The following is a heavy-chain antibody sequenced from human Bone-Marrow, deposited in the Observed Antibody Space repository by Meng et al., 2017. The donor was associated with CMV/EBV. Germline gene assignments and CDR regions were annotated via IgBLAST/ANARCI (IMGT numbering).Heavy chain of an antibody. Sequence: SVKVSCKASGGTFSSYTISWVRQAPGQGLEWMGRIIPILGIANYAQKFQGRVTITADKSTSTAYMELSSLRSEDTAVYYCAREYSSSWRIYFDYWGQGTLVTVSS. CDR3: AREYSSSWRIYFDY. D-gene: IGHD6-13*01. CDR2: IIPILGIA. J-gene: IGHJ4*02. V-gene: IGHV1-69*04. CDR1: GGTFSSYT.